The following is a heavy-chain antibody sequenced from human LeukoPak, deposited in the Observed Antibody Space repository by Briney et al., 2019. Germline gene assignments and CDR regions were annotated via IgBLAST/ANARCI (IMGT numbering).Heavy chain of an antibody. J-gene: IGHJ6*03. Sequence: GGSLRLSCAASGFTFDSYGMNWVRQAPGKGLEWVANIKQDGSEKYYVDSVKGRFTISRDNAKNSLYLQMNSLRAEDTAVYYCAKTTVTPPYYMDVWGKGTTVTVSS. CDR2: IKQDGSEK. CDR3: AKTTVTPPYYMDV. V-gene: IGHV3-7*01. CDR1: GFTFDSYG. D-gene: IGHD4-11*01.